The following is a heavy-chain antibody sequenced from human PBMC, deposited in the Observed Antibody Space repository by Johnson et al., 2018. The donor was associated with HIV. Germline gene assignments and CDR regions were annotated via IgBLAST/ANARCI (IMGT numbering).Heavy chain of an antibody. J-gene: IGHJ3*02. D-gene: IGHD3-10*01. CDR1: GFMFGDYD. Sequence: EVQLVESGGGVVQPGGSLRLSCEGFGFMFGDYDMTWVRQVPGKGLEWVSAIGTAGDTYYPGSVKGRFTISRENAKNSLYLQMNSLRAEDTAVYYCASRTKYKSRPKYGSGSSAFDIWGQGTMVTVSS. CDR2: IGTAGDT. CDR3: ASRTKYKSRPKYGSGSSAFDI. V-gene: IGHV3-13*01.